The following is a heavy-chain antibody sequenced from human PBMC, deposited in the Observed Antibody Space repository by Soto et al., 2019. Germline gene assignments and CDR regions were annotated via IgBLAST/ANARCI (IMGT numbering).Heavy chain of an antibody. CDR3: ARDMYPMVRGAANWFDP. V-gene: IGHV1-24*01. Sequence: ASVKVSCKVSGYTLTELSMHWVRQAPGKGLEWMGGFDPEDGETSYAQKFQGRVTMTGDTSTDTVYMELSSLRSEDTAVYYCARDMYPMVRGAANWFDPWGQGTLVTVSS. D-gene: IGHD3-10*01. CDR2: FDPEDGET. CDR1: GYTLTELS. J-gene: IGHJ5*02.